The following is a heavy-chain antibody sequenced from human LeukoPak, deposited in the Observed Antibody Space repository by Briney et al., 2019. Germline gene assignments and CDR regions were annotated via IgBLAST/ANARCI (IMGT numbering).Heavy chain of an antibody. Sequence: GSLRLSCAASGFTFSSYAMHWVRQAPGKGLEWVAVISYDGSNKYYADSVKGRFTIARDNSKNTLYLQMNSLRAEDTAVYYCARANDEAYYYDSSGIWGQGTLVTVSS. V-gene: IGHV3-30-3*01. D-gene: IGHD3-22*01. CDR1: GFTFSSYA. CDR2: ISYDGSNK. J-gene: IGHJ4*02. CDR3: ARANDEAYYYDSSGI.